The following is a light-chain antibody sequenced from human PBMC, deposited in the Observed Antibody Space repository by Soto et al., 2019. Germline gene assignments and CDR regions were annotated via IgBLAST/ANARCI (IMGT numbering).Light chain of an antibody. CDR2: GTS. CDR1: QSVSSSY. V-gene: IGKV3-20*01. CDR3: QQYGSSSWT. J-gene: IGKJ1*01. Sequence: EIVLTQSPGTLSLSPGERATLSCRASQSVSSSYLAWYQQKPGQAPRLLIYGTSSRATAIPDRFSGSGSGTDFTLTISSLEPEDFAVYYCQQYGSSSWTFCQGTKVEIK.